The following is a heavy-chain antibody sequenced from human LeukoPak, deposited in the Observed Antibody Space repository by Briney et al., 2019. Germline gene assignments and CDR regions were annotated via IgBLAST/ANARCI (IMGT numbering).Heavy chain of an antibody. Sequence: SETLSLTCTVSGGSISSGGYYWSWICQHPGKGLEWIGYIYYSGSTYYNPSLKSRVTISVDTSKNQFSLKLSSVTAADTAVYYCARGPYYYDSSGPYFDYWGQGTLVTVSS. CDR1: GGSISSGGYY. V-gene: IGHV4-31*03. CDR2: IYYSGST. CDR3: ARGPYYYDSSGPYFDY. J-gene: IGHJ4*02. D-gene: IGHD3-22*01.